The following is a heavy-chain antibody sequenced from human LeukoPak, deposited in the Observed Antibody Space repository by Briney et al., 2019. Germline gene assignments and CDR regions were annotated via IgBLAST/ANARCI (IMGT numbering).Heavy chain of an antibody. CDR2: IYYSGST. J-gene: IGHJ4*02. Sequence: SETLSLTCTVSGGSISSSSYYWGWIRQPPGKGLEWIGSIYYSGSTYYNPSLKSRVTISVDTSKNQFSLKLSSVTAADTAVYYCARVNYGGNLLGLFYFDYWGQGTLVTVSS. D-gene: IGHD4-23*01. CDR1: GGSISSSSYY. V-gene: IGHV4-39*07. CDR3: ARVNYGGNLLGLFYFDY.